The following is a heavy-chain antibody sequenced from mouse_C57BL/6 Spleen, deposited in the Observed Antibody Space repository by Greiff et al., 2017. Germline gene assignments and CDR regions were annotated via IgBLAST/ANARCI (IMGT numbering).Heavy chain of an antibody. CDR3: ARKGASKSFAY. Sequence: QVQLQQSGAELVMPGASVTLSCKASGYTFTSYWMHWVKQRPGQGLEWIGEIDPSDSYTNYNQKFKGKSTLTVDKSSSTAYMQLSSLTSEDSAVYYCARKGASKSFAYWGQGTLVTVSA. D-gene: IGHD2-10*02. J-gene: IGHJ3*01. CDR1: GYTFTSYW. V-gene: IGHV1-69*01. CDR2: IDPSDSYT.